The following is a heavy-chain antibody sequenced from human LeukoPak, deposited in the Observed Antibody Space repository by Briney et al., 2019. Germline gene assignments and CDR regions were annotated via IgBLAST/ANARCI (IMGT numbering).Heavy chain of an antibody. Sequence: SQTLSLTCTVSGGSISSGDYYWSWIRQPPGKGLEWIGYIYYSGSTYYNPSLKSRVTISVDTSKNQFSLKLSSVTAADTAVYCCARVGRGLRVRSFDYWGQGTLVTVSS. CDR1: GGSISSGDYY. J-gene: IGHJ4*02. CDR2: IYYSGST. CDR3: ARVGRGLRVRSFDY. D-gene: IGHD4-17*01. V-gene: IGHV4-30-4*08.